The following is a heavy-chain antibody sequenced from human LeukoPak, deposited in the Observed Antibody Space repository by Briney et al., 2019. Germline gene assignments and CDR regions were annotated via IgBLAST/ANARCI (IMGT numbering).Heavy chain of an antibody. J-gene: IGHJ5*02. V-gene: IGHV4-34*01. CDR3: ARRRIAAAHMNWFDP. CDR1: GFTFSSYG. Sequence: GSLRLSCAASGFTFSSYGMSWIRQPPGKGLEWIGEINHSGSTNYNPSLKSRVTISVDTSKNQFSLKLSSVTAADTAVYYCARRRIAAAHMNWFDPWGQGTLVTVSS. D-gene: IGHD6-13*01. CDR2: INHSGST.